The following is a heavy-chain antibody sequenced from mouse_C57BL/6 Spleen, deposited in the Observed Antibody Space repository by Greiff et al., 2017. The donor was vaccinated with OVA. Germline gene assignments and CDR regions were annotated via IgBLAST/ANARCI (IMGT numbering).Heavy chain of an antibody. V-gene: IGHV1-81*01. J-gene: IGHJ4*01. CDR2: IYPRSGNT. CDR3: ARWYYGSSYGAMDY. CDR1: GYTFTSYG. Sequence: VQLQQSGAELARPGASVKLSCKASGYTFTSYGISWVKQSTGQGLEWIGEIYPRSGNTYYNEKFTGKATLTADKSSSTAYMELRSLTSEDSAVYFCARWYYGSSYGAMDYWGQGTSVTVSS. D-gene: IGHD1-1*01.